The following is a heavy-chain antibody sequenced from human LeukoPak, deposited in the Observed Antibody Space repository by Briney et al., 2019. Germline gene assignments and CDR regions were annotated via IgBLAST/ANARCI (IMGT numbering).Heavy chain of an antibody. CDR3: ARGPYDSSGYYYSFDH. D-gene: IGHD3-22*01. Sequence: SVKVSCKASGGTFSSYAISWVRQAPGQGLEWMGGIIPIFGTANYAQKFQGRVTNTTDESTSTAYMELSSLRSEDTAVYYCARGPYDSSGYYYSFDHWGQGTLVTVSS. CDR2: IIPIFGTA. J-gene: IGHJ4*02. CDR1: GGTFSSYA. V-gene: IGHV1-69*05.